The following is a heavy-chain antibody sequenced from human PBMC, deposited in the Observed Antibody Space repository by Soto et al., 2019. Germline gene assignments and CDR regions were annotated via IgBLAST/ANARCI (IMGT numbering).Heavy chain of an antibody. CDR2: IYYNGNT. V-gene: IGHV4-61*01. CDR3: AREGIMADRTFDP. J-gene: IGHJ5*02. D-gene: IGHD3-10*01. CDR1: GGSVRSGSYY. Sequence: PXETLSLTCTVSGGSVRSGSYYWSWVRQPPGKGLEWIGYIYYNGNTNYNPSLKSRVTLSVDSSKNQFSLKLTSATAADTAVYYCAREGIMADRTFDPWGQGTLVTVSS.